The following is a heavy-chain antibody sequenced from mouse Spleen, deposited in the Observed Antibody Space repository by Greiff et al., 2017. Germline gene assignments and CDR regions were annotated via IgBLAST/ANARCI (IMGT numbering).Heavy chain of an antibody. CDR1: GFSLTNYA. Sequence: QVHVKQSGPGLVAPSQSLSITCTVSGFSLTNYAVHWVRQSPGKGLEWLGVIWSDGSTDYNAAFISRLSISKDNSKSHVFFKMNSLQADDTAIYYCARKFPCVTTAGAMDYWGQGTSVTVSS. D-gene: IGHD1-2*01. J-gene: IGHJ4*01. CDR2: IWSDGST. V-gene: IGHV2-4-1*01. CDR3: ARKFPCVTTAGAMDY.